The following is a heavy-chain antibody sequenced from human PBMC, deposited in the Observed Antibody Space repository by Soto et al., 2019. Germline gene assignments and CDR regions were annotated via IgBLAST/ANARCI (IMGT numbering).Heavy chain of an antibody. V-gene: IGHV3-64D*06. J-gene: IGHJ4*02. CDR2: ISSNGGST. Sequence: GGSLRLSCSASGFTFSSYAMHWVRQAPGKGLEYVSVISSNGGSTYYADSVKGRFTISRDNSKNTLYLQMSSLRAEDTAVYYCVKILQYSYGLPHWGQGTLVTVAS. D-gene: IGHD5-18*01. CDR1: GFTFSSYA. CDR3: VKILQYSYGLPH.